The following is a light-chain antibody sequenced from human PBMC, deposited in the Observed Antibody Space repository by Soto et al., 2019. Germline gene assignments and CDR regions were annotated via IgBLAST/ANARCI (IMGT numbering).Light chain of an antibody. CDR2: GVS. V-gene: IGKV3-11*01. J-gene: IGKJ5*01. Sequence: EVVLTQSPATLSLSPGEGATLSCRASQSVSSYLNWHQQKPGHAPRLLMYGVSNRATGIPARFSGSGSGTDFTLTISNLEPEDFAVYYCQQGSNWPITFGQGTRLEIK. CDR1: QSVSSY. CDR3: QQGSNWPIT.